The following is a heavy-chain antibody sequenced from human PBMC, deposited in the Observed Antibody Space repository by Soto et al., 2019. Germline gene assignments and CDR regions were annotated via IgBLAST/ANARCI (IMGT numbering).Heavy chain of an antibody. CDR3: TKDPHMDV. Sequence: EGSLRLSCAASGFTFSSYAMHWVRQAPGKGLEWVAVISYDGSNKYYADSVKGRFTISRDNSKNTLYLQMNSLRLEDMAVYYCTKDPHMDVWGQGTPVTVSS. CDR2: ISYDGSNK. V-gene: IGHV3-30-3*01. CDR1: GFTFSSYA. J-gene: IGHJ6*02.